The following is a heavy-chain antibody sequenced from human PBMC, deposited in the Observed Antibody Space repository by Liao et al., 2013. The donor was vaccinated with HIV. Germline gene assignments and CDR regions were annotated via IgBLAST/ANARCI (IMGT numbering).Heavy chain of an antibody. J-gene: IGHJ6*03. CDR1: GGSISSYY. V-gene: IGHV4-4*07. CDR3: ARGPLGASAYYYSYHMDV. CDR2: IYTGESA. D-gene: IGHD3-16*01. Sequence: QVQLQESGPGLVKPSETLSLTCTVSGGSISSYYWSWIRQPAGKGLEWIGRIYTGESANSNPSLRSRVTMSVDTSKNQFSLKLTSVTAADTAVYYCARGPLGASAYYYSYHMDVWGKGTTVTVSS.